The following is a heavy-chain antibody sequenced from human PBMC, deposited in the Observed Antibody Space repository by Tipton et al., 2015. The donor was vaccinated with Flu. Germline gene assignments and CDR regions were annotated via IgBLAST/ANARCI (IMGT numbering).Heavy chain of an antibody. CDR3: ARVGWQQPSPYY. D-gene: IGHD6-13*01. J-gene: IGHJ4*02. V-gene: IGHV4-31*02. CDR2: IYNGGSP. CDR1: GASINSNGYY. Sequence: LRLSCTVSGASINSNGYYWTWIRQHPGEGLEWIGYIYNGGSPAYNSSLKSRVSISIDTSKNQFSLNMRSVTAADTAVYYCARVGWQQPSPYYWGQGTSVTVSS.